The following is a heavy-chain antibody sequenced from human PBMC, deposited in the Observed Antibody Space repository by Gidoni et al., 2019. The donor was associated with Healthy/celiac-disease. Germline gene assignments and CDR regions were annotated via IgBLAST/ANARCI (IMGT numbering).Heavy chain of an antibody. Sequence: QVQLVESGGGVVQPGRSLRLSCAASGFTFSSYAMHWARQAPGKGLEWVAVISYDGSNKDYADSVKGRFTISRDNSKNTLYLQMNSLRAEDTAVYYCARGSTYYDILTGYYRSGGGFDYWGQGTLVTVSS. CDR3: ARGSTYYDILTGYYRSGGGFDY. D-gene: IGHD3-9*01. J-gene: IGHJ4*02. V-gene: IGHV3-30-3*01. CDR1: GFTFSSYA. CDR2: ISYDGSNK.